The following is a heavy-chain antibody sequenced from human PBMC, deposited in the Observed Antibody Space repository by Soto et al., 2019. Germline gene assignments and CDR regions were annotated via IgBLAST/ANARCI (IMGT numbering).Heavy chain of an antibody. CDR2: IYHSGST. CDR3: ARVVAVAGTDYYSYYGMDV. CDR1: GGSISSSNW. D-gene: IGHD6-19*01. Sequence: SETLSLTCAVSGGSISSSNWWSWVRQPPGKGLEWIGEIYHSGSTNYNPSLKGRVIISVDKSKNQFSLKLSSVTAADTAVYYCARVVAVAGTDYYSYYGMDVCGQGTTVTVSS. V-gene: IGHV4-4*02. J-gene: IGHJ6*02.